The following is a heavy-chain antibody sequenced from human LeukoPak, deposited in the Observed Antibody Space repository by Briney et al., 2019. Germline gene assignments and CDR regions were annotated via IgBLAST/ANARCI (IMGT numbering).Heavy chain of an antibody. J-gene: IGHJ2*01. CDR3: ARERSTSGTDSDCYFDL. D-gene: IGHD1-1*01. Sequence: SGTLSLTCAASGGSISSYNWWSWVRQPPGKGLEWIGEIYHGGSTNYNPSLKSRVTISVDKSKNQFSLRLSSVTAADTAVYYCARERSTSGTDSDCYFDLWGRGTLVTVSS. V-gene: IGHV4-4*02. CDR2: IYHGGST. CDR1: GGSISSYNW.